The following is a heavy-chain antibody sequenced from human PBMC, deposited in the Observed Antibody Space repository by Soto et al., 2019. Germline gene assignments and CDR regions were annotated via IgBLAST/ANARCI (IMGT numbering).Heavy chain of an antibody. CDR1: GGSISGYY. D-gene: IGHD3-10*01. CDR2: IYSIGST. V-gene: IGHV4-4*07. CDR3: VRGGYYGSGSYCTLLDY. J-gene: IGHJ4*02. Sequence: SETLSLTCPVTGGSISGYYWSWIRQPAGKGLELIGRIYSIGSTNYNTSLKSRVTMSVDTSKKQFSLKLTSVTAADTAVYYCVRGGYYGSGSYCTLLDYWGRAALVNESS.